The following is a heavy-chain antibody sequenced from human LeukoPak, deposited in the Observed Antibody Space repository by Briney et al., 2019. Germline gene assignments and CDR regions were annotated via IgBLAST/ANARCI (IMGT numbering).Heavy chain of an antibody. D-gene: IGHD3-22*01. V-gene: IGHV3-74*01. CDR1: GFTFSSYW. CDR2: INSDGSIT. CDR3: ARVGAASDSSGKGQLPAHFDY. Sequence: GGSLRLSCAASGFTFSSYWMHWVRQAPGYGLVWVSHINSDGSITRYADSVKGRFTISRDNAENSLYLQMNSLRAEDTALYYCARVGAASDSSGKGQLPAHFDYWGQGTLVTVSS. J-gene: IGHJ4*02.